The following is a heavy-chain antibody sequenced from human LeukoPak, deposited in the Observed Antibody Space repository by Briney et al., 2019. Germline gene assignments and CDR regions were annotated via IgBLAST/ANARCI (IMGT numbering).Heavy chain of an antibody. V-gene: IGHV3-66*01. J-gene: IGHJ4*02. CDR2: IYSGGYT. CDR1: GFTVTTNY. CDR3: ARRLEYSGSKGVFDY. Sequence: GGALRLSCAASGFTVTTNYMTWVRPAPGKGLAWVSIIYSGGYTDYADSVKGRFTISRDNSKTTLDLQMNSLRAEDTAVYYCARRLEYSGSKGVFDYWGQGTLVTVSS. D-gene: IGHD1-26*01.